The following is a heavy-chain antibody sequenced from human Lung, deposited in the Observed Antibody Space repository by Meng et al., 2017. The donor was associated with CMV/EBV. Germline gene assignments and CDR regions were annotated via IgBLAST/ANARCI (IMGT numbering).Heavy chain of an antibody. CDR1: GYTFITYY. D-gene: IGHD3-22*01. CDR2: INPDGGTT. V-gene: IGHV1-46*01. Sequence: SVKVSCXASGYTFITYYIHWVRQAPGQGLEWMGRINPDGGTTTYSQKFQGGVTLTSDTSTNTVYMELSRLRYEDTAVYYCARDLVGYDAFDVWGQGTMVTVSS. CDR3: ARDLVGYDAFDV. J-gene: IGHJ3*01.